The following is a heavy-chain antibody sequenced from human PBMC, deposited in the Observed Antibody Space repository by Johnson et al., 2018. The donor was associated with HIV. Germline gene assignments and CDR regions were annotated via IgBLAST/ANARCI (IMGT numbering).Heavy chain of an antibody. CDR3: ARKGEACDI. CDR2: INQDGSEK. V-gene: IGHV3-7*05. CDR1: GSTFSNFW. D-gene: IGHD3-10*01. J-gene: IGHJ3*02. Sequence: VQLVESGGFLVPPGGSLSLSCAASGSTFSNFWMSCVRHAPGKGLEWVANINQDGSEKYYVDSVKGRFTVSRDNAKNSLYLQMSSLRAGETAIYYGARKGEACDIWGQGKMVTVSS.